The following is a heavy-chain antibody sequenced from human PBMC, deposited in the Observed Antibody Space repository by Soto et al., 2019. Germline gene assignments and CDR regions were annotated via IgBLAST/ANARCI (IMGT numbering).Heavy chain of an antibody. J-gene: IGHJ3*02. CDR2: IYPDDSDT. V-gene: IGHV5-51*01. D-gene: IGHD6-13*01. CDR3: SRGMLAPDGTRCYRAAFDI. CDR1: GYSFISYW. Sequence: GESLKISCKGSGYSFISYWVGWVRQMPGKGLEWMGIIYPDDSDTRYSPSFQGQVTMSADKSIRTAYLQWSSPKASDTAMYLCSRGMLAPDGTRCYRAAFDIWGQGTMVTVS.